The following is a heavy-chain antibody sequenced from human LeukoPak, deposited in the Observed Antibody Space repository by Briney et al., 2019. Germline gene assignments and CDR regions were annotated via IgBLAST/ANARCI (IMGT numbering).Heavy chain of an antibody. Sequence: PSETLSLTCTVSGGSISSGGYYWSWIRQHPGKGLEWIGYIYYSGSTYYNPSLKSRVTISVDTSKNQFSLKLSSVTAADTAVYYCARVSSGLDYYFDYWGQGTLVTVSS. V-gene: IGHV4-31*03. CDR3: ARVSSGLDYYFDY. D-gene: IGHD3-22*01. J-gene: IGHJ4*02. CDR2: IYYSGST. CDR1: GGSISSGGYY.